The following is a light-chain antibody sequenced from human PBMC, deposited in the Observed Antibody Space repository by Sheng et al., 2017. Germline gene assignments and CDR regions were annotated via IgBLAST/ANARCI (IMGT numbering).Light chain of an antibody. J-gene: IGLJ1*01. CDR2: EGS. CDR3: CSYTTTSIYV. Sequence: QSALTQPASVSGSPGQSITISCTGTSSDIGSYNLVSWYQQHPGKAPKLIIYEGSKRPSGVSNRFSGSKSGITASLTISGLQAEDEADYYCCSYTTTSIYVFGLGTKVTVL. CDR1: SSDIGSYNL. V-gene: IGLV2-14*02.